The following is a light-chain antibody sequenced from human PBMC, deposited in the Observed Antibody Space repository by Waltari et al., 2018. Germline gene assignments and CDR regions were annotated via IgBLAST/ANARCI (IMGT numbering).Light chain of an antibody. Sequence: SYELTQPPSVSVSPGQTAKIPCSGDALPKQYTYWYQQKPGQAPLLVIYKDTERPSGIPEVCSGSSSGTTVTLTISGVQSEDEADYYCLSAYSGGSQGVFGGGTKLTVL. J-gene: IGLJ2*01. CDR3: LSAYSGGSQGV. CDR1: ALPKQY. V-gene: IGLV3-25*03. CDR2: KDT.